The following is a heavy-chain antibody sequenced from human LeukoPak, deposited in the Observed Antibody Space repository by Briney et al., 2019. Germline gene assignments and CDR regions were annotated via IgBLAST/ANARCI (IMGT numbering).Heavy chain of an antibody. V-gene: IGHV3-21*01. J-gene: IGHJ3*02. Sequence: PGGSLRLSCAASGFTFSSYSMNWVRQAPGKGLEWVSSISSSSSYIYYADSVKGRFTISRDNAKNSLYLQMNSLRAEDTAVYYCATQVDSTLTRSDIWGQGTMVTVSS. CDR2: ISSSSSYI. CDR1: GFTFSSYS. D-gene: IGHD5-12*01. CDR3: ATQVDSTLTRSDI.